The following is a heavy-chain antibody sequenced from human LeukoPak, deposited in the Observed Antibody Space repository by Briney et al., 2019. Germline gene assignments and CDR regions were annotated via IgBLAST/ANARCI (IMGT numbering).Heavy chain of an antibody. CDR1: GFTFSTYW. CDR2: INQDASEI. CDR3: ARVGHGGKASLIRSYYYYMDV. J-gene: IGHJ6*03. Sequence: GGSLRLSCAASGFTFSTYWMNWYRQAPGKGLEWVGNINQDASEINYVDSVRGRFTISRDNAKNSLHLQMNSLRAEDTAVYYCARVGHGGKASLIRSYYYYMDVWGKGTTVTVSS. D-gene: IGHD4-23*01. V-gene: IGHV3-7*03.